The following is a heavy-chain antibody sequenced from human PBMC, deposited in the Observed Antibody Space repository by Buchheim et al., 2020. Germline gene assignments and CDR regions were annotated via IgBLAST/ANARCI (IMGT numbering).Heavy chain of an antibody. J-gene: IGHJ5*02. CDR3: ARDFEHDYGGFTFDP. D-gene: IGHD4-23*01. Sequence: QVQLVESGGGVVQPGRSLRLSCAASGFTFSSYGMHWVRQAPGKGLEWVAVIWYDGSNKYYADSVKGRFTISRDNSKNTLYLQMNSLRAEDAAVYYCARDFEHDYGGFTFDPWGQGTL. CDR1: GFTFSSYG. V-gene: IGHV3-33*01. CDR2: IWYDGSNK.